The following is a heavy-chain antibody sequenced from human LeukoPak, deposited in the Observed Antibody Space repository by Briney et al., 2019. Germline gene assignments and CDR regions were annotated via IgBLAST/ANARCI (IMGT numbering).Heavy chain of an antibody. D-gene: IGHD4-11*01. CDR2: ISSSSSYI. J-gene: IGHJ4*02. CDR1: GFTFSSYG. CDR3: ARVSEGSPTVTIDY. Sequence: PGGSLRLSCAASGFTFSSYGMSWVRQALGKGLEWVSSISSSSSYIYYADSVKGRFTISRDNAKNSLYLQMNSLRAEDTAVYYCARVSEGSPTVTIDYWGQGTLVTVCS. V-gene: IGHV3-21*01.